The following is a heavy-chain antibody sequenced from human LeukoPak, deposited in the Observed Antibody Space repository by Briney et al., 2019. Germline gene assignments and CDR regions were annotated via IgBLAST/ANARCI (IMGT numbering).Heavy chain of an antibody. CDR3: ARGDRWMYNWFDP. J-gene: IGHJ5*02. Sequence: GSSVKVSCKASGGTFSSYAISWVRQAPGQGLEWMGGIIPIFGTANYAQKFQGRVTITADESTSTAYMELSSLRSEDTAVYHCARGDRWMYNWFDPWGQGTLVTVSS. CDR2: IIPIFGTA. V-gene: IGHV1-69*01. D-gene: IGHD4-23*01. CDR1: GGTFSSYA.